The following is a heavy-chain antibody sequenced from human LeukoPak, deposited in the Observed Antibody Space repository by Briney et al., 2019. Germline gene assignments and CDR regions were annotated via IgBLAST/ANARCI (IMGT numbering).Heavy chain of an antibody. CDR1: GYTFTSYY. J-gene: IGHJ4*02. CDR2: INPSGGST. D-gene: IGHD1-26*01. V-gene: IGHV1-46*03. CDR3: ARDLVGAQSRDY. Sequence: GASVKVSCKASGYTFTSYYMHWVRQAPGQGLEWMGIINPSGGSTSYAQKFQGRVTMTRDTSTSTVYMELSSLRSEDTVVYYCARDLVGAQSRDYWGQGTLVTVSS.